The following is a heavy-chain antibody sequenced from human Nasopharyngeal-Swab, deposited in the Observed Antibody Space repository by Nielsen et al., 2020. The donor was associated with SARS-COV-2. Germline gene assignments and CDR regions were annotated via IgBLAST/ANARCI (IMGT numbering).Heavy chain of an antibody. CDR2: ISGSGGST. Sequence: GGSLRLSCAASGFTSSSYAMSWVPQAPGKGLEWVSAISGSGGSTYHADSEKGRFTISRDNSKNTLYLQMNSLRAEDTAVYYCAKSKIMITFGGARDYFDYWGQGTLVTVSS. J-gene: IGHJ4*02. CDR3: AKSKIMITFGGARDYFDY. CDR1: GFTSSSYA. V-gene: IGHV3-23*01. D-gene: IGHD3-16*01.